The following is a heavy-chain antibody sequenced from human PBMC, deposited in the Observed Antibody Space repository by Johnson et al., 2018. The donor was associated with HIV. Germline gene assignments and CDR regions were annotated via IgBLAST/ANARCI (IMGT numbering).Heavy chain of an antibody. CDR1: GFIFSDSY. CDR3: AREGEWERRNLHAFDI. Sequence: QVQLVVSGGGLVQPGGSLRLSCAASGFIFSDSYMSWIRQAPGKGLEWLSYITASGSPIYYADSVRGRFTISRDNAKNSLYLQMNSLRAEDTALYYCAREGEWERRNLHAFDIWGQGTMVTVSS. J-gene: IGHJ3*02. CDR2: ITASGSPI. D-gene: IGHD1-26*01. V-gene: IGHV3-11*01.